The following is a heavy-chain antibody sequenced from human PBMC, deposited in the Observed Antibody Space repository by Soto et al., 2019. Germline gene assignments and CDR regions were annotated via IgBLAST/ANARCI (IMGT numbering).Heavy chain of an antibody. V-gene: IGHV3-23*01. CDR3: AKRRGAGGHFDY. Sequence: PGGSLRLSCAASGITFSSYAMGWVRQGPGKGLEWVAVVSTGGSTHYADSVRGRFTISRDNSKNTLSLQMNSLTAEDTAVYFCAKRRGAGGHFDYWGQGALVTVSS. CDR1: GITFSSYA. J-gene: IGHJ4*02. CDR2: VSTGGST. D-gene: IGHD2-15*01.